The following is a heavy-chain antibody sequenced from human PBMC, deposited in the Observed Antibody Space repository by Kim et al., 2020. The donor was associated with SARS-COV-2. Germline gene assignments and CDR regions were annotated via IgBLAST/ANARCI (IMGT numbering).Heavy chain of an antibody. Sequence: GGSLRLSCAASGFTFSACGMNWVRQAPGKGLEWVSYITSSSSYIYYADSVKGRFTISRDNAKNSLYLQMNSLRAEDTAVYYCASRIRTGDEHYWGQGTLVTVSS. J-gene: IGHJ4*02. D-gene: IGHD1-1*01. CDR2: ITSSSSYI. V-gene: IGHV3-21*01. CDR1: GFTFSACG. CDR3: ASRIRTGDEHY.